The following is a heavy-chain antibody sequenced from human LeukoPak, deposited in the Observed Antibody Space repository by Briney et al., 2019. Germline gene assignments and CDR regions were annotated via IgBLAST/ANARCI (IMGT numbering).Heavy chain of an antibody. Sequence: GGSLRLSCAASGFTVSSNYMSWVRQAPGKGLEWVSVIYSGGSTYYADSVKGRFTISRDNSKNTLYLQMNSLRAEDTAVYYCARVQVGVTLDYWGQGTLVTVSS. D-gene: IGHD1-26*01. J-gene: IGHJ4*02. V-gene: IGHV3-53*01. CDR1: GFTVSSNY. CDR3: ARVQVGVTLDY. CDR2: IYSGGST.